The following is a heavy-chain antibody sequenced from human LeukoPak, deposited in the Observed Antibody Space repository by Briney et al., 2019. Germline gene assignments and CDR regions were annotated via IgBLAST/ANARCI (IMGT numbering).Heavy chain of an antibody. V-gene: IGHV3-73*01. CDR3: TSGDYYDTFAYYKT. CDR1: GFTFSGSA. CDR2: IRSKANSYPT. Sequence: PGRSLRLSCAASGFTFSGSAMHWVRQASGKGLEWVGRIRSKANSYPTTYAASVKGRFTISRDDSKNTAYLQMNSLKTEDTAVYYCTSGDYYDTFAYYKTWGQGTLVTVSS. J-gene: IGHJ5*02. D-gene: IGHD3-22*01.